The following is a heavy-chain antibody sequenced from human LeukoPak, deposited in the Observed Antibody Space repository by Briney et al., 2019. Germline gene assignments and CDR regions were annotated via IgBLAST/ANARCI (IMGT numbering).Heavy chain of an antibody. J-gene: IGHJ4*02. D-gene: IGHD5-18*01. CDR3: ARSPGYSYGYASVYFDY. Sequence: SETLSLTCTVSGGSISSTNYYWGWIRQPPGRELEWIGSVYYSGDTYYSPSLKSRVTIFVDTSKNQFSLKLSSVTAADTAVYYCARSPGYSYGYASVYFDYWGQGTLVTVSS. CDR1: GGSISSTNYY. V-gene: IGHV4-39*01. CDR2: VYYSGDT.